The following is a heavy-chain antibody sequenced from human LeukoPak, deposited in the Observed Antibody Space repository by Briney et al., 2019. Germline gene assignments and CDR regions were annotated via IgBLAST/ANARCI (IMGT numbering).Heavy chain of an antibody. CDR2: IIPIFGTA. J-gene: IGHJ6*02. CDR1: GGTFSSYA. Sequence: SMKVSCKASGGTFSSYAISWVRQAPGQGLEWMGGIIPIFGTANYAQKFQGRVTITADESTSTAYMELSSLRSEDTAVYYCARVKLWDRDYYYYGMDVWGQGTTVTVSS. D-gene: IGHD5-18*01. V-gene: IGHV1-69*13. CDR3: ARVKLWDRDYYYYGMDV.